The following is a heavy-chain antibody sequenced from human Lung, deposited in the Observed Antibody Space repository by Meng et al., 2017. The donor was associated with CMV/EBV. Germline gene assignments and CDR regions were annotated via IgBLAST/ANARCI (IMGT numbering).Heavy chain of an antibody. J-gene: IGHJ5*02. V-gene: IGHV1-18*04. CDR2: ISAYNGDT. CDR3: AASSSSWYQNWFDP. D-gene: IGHD6-13*01. Sequence: QVQVAQVGAEVRKPGASVKVSCKASGYTYPHHGIGWVRHVPGQGLEWMGWISAYNGDTIYGQKLQGRVTMTTDTSTSTAYMELRSLRSDDTAVYYCAASSSSWYQNWFDPWGQGTLVTVSS. CDR1: GYTYPHHG.